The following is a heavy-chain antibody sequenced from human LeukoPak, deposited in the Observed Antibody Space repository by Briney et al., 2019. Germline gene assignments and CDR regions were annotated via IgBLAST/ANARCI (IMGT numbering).Heavy chain of an antibody. J-gene: IGHJ4*02. V-gene: IGHV3-15*01. CDR1: GFTFSNAW. CDR2: IKSKTDGETT. Sequence: GESLKISCAASGFTFSNAWMSWVRQAPGKGLEWVGRIKSKTDGETTDYAAPVKGRFTISRDDSKNTLYLQMNSLKTEDTAVYYCTRRLSSSRYYDYWGQGTLVTVSS. CDR3: TRRLSSSRYYDY. D-gene: IGHD6-13*01.